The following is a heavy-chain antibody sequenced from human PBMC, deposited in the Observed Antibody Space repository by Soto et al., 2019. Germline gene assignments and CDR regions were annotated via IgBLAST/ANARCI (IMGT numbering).Heavy chain of an antibody. CDR3: ARVRPTTLEYYFDY. D-gene: IGHD1-1*01. Sequence: SETLSLTCTVSGGSISSGDYYWSWIRQPPGKGLEWIGYIYYSGSTYYNPSLKSRVTISVDTSKNQFSLKLSSVTAADTAVYYCARVRPTTLEYYFDYWGQGTLVTVSS. V-gene: IGHV4-30-4*01. J-gene: IGHJ4*02. CDR2: IYYSGST. CDR1: GGSISSGDYY.